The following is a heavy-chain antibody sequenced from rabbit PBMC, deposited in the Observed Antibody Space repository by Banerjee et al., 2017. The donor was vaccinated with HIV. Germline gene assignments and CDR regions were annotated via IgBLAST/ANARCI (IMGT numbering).Heavy chain of an antibody. D-gene: IGHD2-1*01. Sequence: VRQAPGKGLELIACIYSSNGDKWYASWVNGRFTISRSTSLNTVDLQMTSLTAADTATYFCATCPYGGGLDYGDVWGPGTLVTVS. CDR2: IYSSNGDK. CDR3: ATCPYGGGLDYGDV. J-gene: IGHJ4*01. V-gene: IGHV1S43*01.